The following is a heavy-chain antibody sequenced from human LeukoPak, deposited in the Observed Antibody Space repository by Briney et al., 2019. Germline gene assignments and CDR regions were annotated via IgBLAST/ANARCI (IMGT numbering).Heavy chain of an antibody. CDR2: IYYSGST. CDR3: ARLSAKITMVRGVMPYGMDV. D-gene: IGHD3-10*01. CDR1: GGSISSYY. Sequence: PSETLSLTCTVSGGSISSYYWSWIRQPPGKGLEWIGYIYYSGSTNYNPSLKSRVTISVDTSKNQFSLKLSSVTAADTAVYYCARLSAKITMVRGVMPYGMDVWGQGTTVTVSS. V-gene: IGHV4-59*08. J-gene: IGHJ6*02.